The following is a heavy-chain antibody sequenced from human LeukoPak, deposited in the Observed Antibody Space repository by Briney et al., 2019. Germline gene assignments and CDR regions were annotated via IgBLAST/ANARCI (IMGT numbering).Heavy chain of an antibody. CDR1: GGSISSGGYY. V-gene: IGHV4-30-2*01. CDR3: ARDPGIAVAGNE. D-gene: IGHD6-19*01. CDR2: IYHSGST. Sequence: SETLSLTCTVSGGSISSGGYYWSWIRQPPGKGLEWIGYIYHSGSTYYNPSLKSRVTISVDRSKNQFSLKLSSVTAADTAVYYCARDPGIAVAGNEWGQGTLVTVSS. J-gene: IGHJ4*02.